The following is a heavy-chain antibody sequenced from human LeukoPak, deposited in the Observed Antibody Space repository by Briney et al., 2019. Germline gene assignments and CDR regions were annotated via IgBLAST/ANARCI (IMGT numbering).Heavy chain of an antibody. CDR3: ASQGKYYDFWRGYLTFKNGYYMDV. D-gene: IGHD3-3*01. CDR2: IYYSVIT. V-gene: IGHV4-34*11. CDR1: GVSFSASY. Sequence: SGTLSLTCAVYGVSFSASYWSWIRQPPGKGLEWIGYIYYSVITNYNPSPKTRITISADTSKNQLSLKLSSVTAADTAVYYCASQGKYYDFWRGYLTFKNGYYMDVWAKGRKLSVSS. J-gene: IGHJ6*03.